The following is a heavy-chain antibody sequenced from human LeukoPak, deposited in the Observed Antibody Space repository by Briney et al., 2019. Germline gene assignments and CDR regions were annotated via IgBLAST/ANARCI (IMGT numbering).Heavy chain of an antibody. CDR1: RFSFRDYY. J-gene: IGHJ4*02. CDR2: ISTSSRYI. Sequence: GGSLRLSCAACRFSFRDYYMSWMRQAPGKGLEWLSYISTSSRYIKYADSVTGRFSISRVNCADSLYLQMNNLRIEDTVIYFCARHYGDSSSFDYWGQGTLVTVSS. CDR3: ARHYGDSSSFDY. D-gene: IGHD4-17*01. V-gene: IGHV3-11*03.